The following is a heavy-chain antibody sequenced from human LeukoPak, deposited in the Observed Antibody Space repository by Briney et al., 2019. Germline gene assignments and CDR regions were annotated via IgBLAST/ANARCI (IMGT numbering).Heavy chain of an antibody. CDR1: GFTFSSYS. CDR3: ARVYYYDSSGYYGAEGYFDY. Sequence: PGGSLRLSCAASGFTFSSYSMNWVRQAPGKGLECVSYISSSSTTIYYADSVKGRFTISRDNAKNSLYLQMNSLRAEDTAVYYCARVYYYDSSGYYGAEGYFDYWGQGTLVTVSS. V-gene: IGHV3-48*04. D-gene: IGHD3-22*01. J-gene: IGHJ4*02. CDR2: ISSSSTTI.